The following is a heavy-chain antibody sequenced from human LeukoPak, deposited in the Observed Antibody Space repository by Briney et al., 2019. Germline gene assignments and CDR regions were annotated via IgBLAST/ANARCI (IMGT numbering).Heavy chain of an antibody. CDR1: GFTLSSNY. D-gene: IGHD3-3*01. V-gene: IGHV3-53*01. J-gene: IGHJ4*02. CDR2: IYSGGST. Sequence: PGGSLRLSCAASGFTLSSNYMSWVPQAPGKGLEWVSVIYSGGSTYYADSVKGRSTISRDNSKNTLYLQMNSMRAEDTAGYYCARDLTIFGMNYWGQGTLVTVSS. CDR3: ARDLTIFGMNY.